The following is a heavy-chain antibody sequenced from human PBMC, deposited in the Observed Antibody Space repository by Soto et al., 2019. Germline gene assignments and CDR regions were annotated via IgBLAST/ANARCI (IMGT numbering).Heavy chain of an antibody. V-gene: IGHV4-30-4*01. J-gene: IGHJ6*02. D-gene: IGHD3-10*01. CDR1: GGSISSGDYY. Sequence: QVQLQESGPGLVKPSQTLSLTCTVSGGSISSGDYYWSWIRQPPGKGLEWIGYISYSGSTYYNPSLKSRVTISVDTPMNQVSRKLSCVTAADTAVYCCASDGLSYGSGSYKYYYGMDVWGQGTTVSVSS. CDR3: ASDGLSYGSGSYKYYYGMDV. CDR2: ISYSGST.